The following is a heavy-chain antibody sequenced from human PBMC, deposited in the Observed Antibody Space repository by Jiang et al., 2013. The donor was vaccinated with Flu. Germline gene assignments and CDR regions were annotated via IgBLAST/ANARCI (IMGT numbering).Heavy chain of an antibody. Sequence: VQLVESGPEVKKPGASVKVSCQASGYTFTTNGYNINWVRQAPGQGPEWLGRVRPNSGNTGYAQKFQGRVTMTRDTSISTAYMELTSLTSDDSAIYYCVRGQNCAFDYWGQGTLVTVSS. V-gene: IGHV1-2*06. CDR3: VRGQNCAFDY. D-gene: IGHD2-21*01. CDR1: GYTFTTNGYN. J-gene: IGHJ4*02. CDR2: VRPNSGNT.